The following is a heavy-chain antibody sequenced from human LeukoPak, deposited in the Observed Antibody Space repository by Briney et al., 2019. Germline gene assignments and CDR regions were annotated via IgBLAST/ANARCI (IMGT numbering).Heavy chain of an antibody. D-gene: IGHD1-26*01. CDR3: ARVLDVGPTYFDY. V-gene: IGHV6-1*01. CDR2: TYYRSKWYN. Sequence: SQTLSLTCAISGVSVSSNTAAWNWIRQSPSRGLEWLGRTYYRSKWYNDYAVSVKSRITINPDTSKNQFSLQLSSVTPEDTAVYYCARVLDVGPTYFDYWGQGTLVTVSS. J-gene: IGHJ4*02. CDR1: GVSVSSNTAA.